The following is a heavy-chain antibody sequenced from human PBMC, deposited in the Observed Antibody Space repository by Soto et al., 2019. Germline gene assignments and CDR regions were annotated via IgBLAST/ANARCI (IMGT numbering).Heavy chain of an antibody. CDR3: ARDAPFYYELSSSGLWPDY. CDR1: GFTFSSYA. V-gene: IGHV3-30-3*01. Sequence: GGSLRLSCAASGFTFSSYAMHWVRQAPGKGLEWVAVISYDGSNKYYADSVKGRFTISRDNSKNTLYLQMNSLRAEDTAVYYCARDAPFYYELSSSGLWPDYWGQGTLVTVSS. CDR2: ISYDGSNK. D-gene: IGHD3-22*01. J-gene: IGHJ4*02.